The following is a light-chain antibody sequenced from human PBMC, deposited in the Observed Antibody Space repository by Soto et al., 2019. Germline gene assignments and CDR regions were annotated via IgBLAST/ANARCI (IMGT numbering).Light chain of an antibody. CDR1: QSISSY. CDR3: QQGYSTPRT. V-gene: IGKV1-39*01. J-gene: IGKJ1*01. CDR2: AAS. Sequence: DIQMTQSPSSLSASVGDRVTITCRASQSISSYLNWYQQKPGKAPKLLIYAASSLQSGVPFRFSGSGSGTDFTLTISSLQPEDFATYYCQQGYSTPRTFGQGTKVDI.